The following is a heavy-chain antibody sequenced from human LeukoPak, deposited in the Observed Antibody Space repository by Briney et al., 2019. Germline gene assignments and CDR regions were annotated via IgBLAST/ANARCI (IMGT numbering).Heavy chain of an antibody. V-gene: IGHV3-74*01. Sequence: GGSLRLSCAASGFTFSSYWMHWVRQAPGKGLVWVSRIRGDGSSTTYADSVKGRFTISRDNAKNTLYLQMNSLRAEDTAVYFCARDQLSCSGGTCYFEYWGQGALVTVSS. CDR3: ARDQLSCSGGTCYFEY. CDR2: IRGDGSST. D-gene: IGHD2-15*01. CDR1: GFTFSSYW. J-gene: IGHJ4*02.